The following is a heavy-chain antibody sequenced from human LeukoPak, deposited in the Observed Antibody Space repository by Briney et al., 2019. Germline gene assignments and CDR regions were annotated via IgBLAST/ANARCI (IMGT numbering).Heavy chain of an antibody. CDR3: AQQVGYCSSGSCYFTY. CDR1: GFSVSNNY. CDR2: MHSDGRT. J-gene: IGHJ1*01. V-gene: IGHV3-53*01. Sequence: GGSLRLSCAASGFSVSNNYMNWVRQASGKGLEWVSVMHSDGRTFYADSVKGRFTISRDKSKNMFYLQMNSLRAEDTAVYYCAQQVGYCSSGSCYFTYWGQGTLVTVSS. D-gene: IGHD2-15*01.